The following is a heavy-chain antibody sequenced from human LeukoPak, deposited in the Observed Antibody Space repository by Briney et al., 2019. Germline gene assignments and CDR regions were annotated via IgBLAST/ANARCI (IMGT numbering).Heavy chain of an antibody. CDR1: GGSISSSSYY. D-gene: IGHD1-1*01. Sequence: PSETLSPTCTVSGGSISSSSYYWGWIRQPPGKGLEWIGSIHYSGTTYYNPSLKSRVTISVDTSQNQFSLKLSSVTAADTAVYYCARQVERLSQNDYWGQGTLVTVSS. CDR2: IHYSGTT. J-gene: IGHJ4*02. CDR3: ARQVERLSQNDY. V-gene: IGHV4-39*01.